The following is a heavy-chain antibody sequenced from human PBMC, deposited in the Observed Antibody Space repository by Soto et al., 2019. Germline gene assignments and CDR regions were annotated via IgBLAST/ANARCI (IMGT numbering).Heavy chain of an antibody. Sequence: PSETLSLTCTVSGGSISSGDYYWSWIRQPPGKGLEWIGYIYYSGSTYYNPSLKSRVTISVDTSKNQFSLKLSSVTAADTAVYYCARVNIKGIPYPVMYVWSKGPPVTVSS. CDR2: IYYSGST. V-gene: IGHV4-30-4*01. D-gene: IGHD3-10*01. J-gene: IGHJ6*04. CDR1: GGSISSGDYY. CDR3: ARVNIKGIPYPVMYV.